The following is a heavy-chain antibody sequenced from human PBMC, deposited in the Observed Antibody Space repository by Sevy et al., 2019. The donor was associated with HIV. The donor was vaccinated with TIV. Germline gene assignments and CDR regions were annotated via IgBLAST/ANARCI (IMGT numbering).Heavy chain of an antibody. Sequence: GGSLRLSCAASGFTFSSYAMSWVRQAPGKGLEWVSAISGSGGSTYYADSVKGRLTISRDNSKNTLYLQMNSLRAEDTAVYYCAKDGGYSSGWYELGYFDLWGRGTLVTVSS. V-gene: IGHV3-23*01. CDR2: ISGSGGST. J-gene: IGHJ2*01. CDR1: GFTFSSYA. D-gene: IGHD6-19*01. CDR3: AKDGGYSSGWYELGYFDL.